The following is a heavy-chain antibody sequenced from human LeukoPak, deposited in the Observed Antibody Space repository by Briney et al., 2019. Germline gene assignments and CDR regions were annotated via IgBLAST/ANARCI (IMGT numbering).Heavy chain of an antibody. Sequence: GGSLRLSCAASGFTFSRYAMNWVRQAPGKGQEWVSYISGSSNTIYYADSVKGRFTISRDNAKNSLYLQMNSLRDEDTAVYYCARAVTTVTRGGLVFDYWGQGTLVTVSS. CDR2: ISGSSNTI. J-gene: IGHJ4*02. CDR3: ARAVTTVTRGGLVFDY. V-gene: IGHV3-48*02. CDR1: GFTFSRYA. D-gene: IGHD4-17*01.